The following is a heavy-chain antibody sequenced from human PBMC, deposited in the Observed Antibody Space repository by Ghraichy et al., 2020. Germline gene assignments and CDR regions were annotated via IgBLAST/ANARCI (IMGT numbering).Heavy chain of an antibody. J-gene: IGHJ6*02. CDR1: GYTFTSYG. CDR2: ISAYNGNT. CDR3: ARDPPRGYGSGSYLGYYYYYGMDV. D-gene: IGHD3-10*01. V-gene: IGHV1-18*01. Sequence: KVSCKASGYTFTSYGISWVRQAPGQGLEWMGWISAYNGNTNYAQKLQGRVTMTTDTSTSTAYMELRSLRSDDTAVYYCARDPPRGYGSGSYLGYYYYYGMDVWGQGTTVTVSS.